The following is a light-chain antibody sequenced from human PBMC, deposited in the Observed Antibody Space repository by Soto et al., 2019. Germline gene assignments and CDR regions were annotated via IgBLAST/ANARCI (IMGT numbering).Light chain of an antibody. CDR1: QTVLYSVNNENY. V-gene: IGKV4-1*01. CDR2: WAS. Sequence: DIVMTQSPDSLTVSLGERATINCKSSQTVLYSVNNENYLAWYQHKPGQPPKLLIYWASTREYGVPDRFSGSGSGTDFTLTISSLQAEDGAVYYCQQYYSAPRTFGQGTKVEIK. CDR3: QQYYSAPRT. J-gene: IGKJ1*01.